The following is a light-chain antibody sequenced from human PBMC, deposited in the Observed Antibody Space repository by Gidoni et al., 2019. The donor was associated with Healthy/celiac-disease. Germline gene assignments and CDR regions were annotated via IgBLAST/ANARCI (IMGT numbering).Light chain of an antibody. V-gene: IGLV3-1*01. J-gene: IGLJ2*01. CDR1: KSGDKY. Sequence: SYELTPPPSASGSPGQTASITCSGDKSGDKYACWYQQKPGQSPVLVIYQDSKRPSGIPERFSGSNSGNTATLTISGTQAMDEADYYCQAWDSSTVVFGGGTKLTVL. CDR2: QDS. CDR3: QAWDSSTVV.